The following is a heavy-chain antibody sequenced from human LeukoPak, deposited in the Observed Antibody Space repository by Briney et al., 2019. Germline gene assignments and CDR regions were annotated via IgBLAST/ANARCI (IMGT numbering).Heavy chain of an antibody. Sequence: SETLSLTCTVSGGSISSYYWSWIRQPPGKGLEWIGHIYYSGSTNYNPSLKSRVTISVDTSKNQFSLKLSSVTAADTAVYYCARETDYYGMDVWGQGTTVTVSS. CDR2: IYYSGST. CDR3: ARETDYYGMDV. V-gene: IGHV4-59*01. J-gene: IGHJ6*02. CDR1: GGSISSYY.